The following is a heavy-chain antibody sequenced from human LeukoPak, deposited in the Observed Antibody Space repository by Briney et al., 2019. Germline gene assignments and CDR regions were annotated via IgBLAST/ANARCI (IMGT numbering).Heavy chain of an antibody. CDR1: GGSISSYY. J-gene: IGHJ4*02. CDR3: ARRSMVRGVIFDY. CDR2: IYYSGST. D-gene: IGHD3-10*01. Sequence: PETLSLTCTVSGGSISSYYWSWIRQPPGKGLEWIGYIYYSGSTNYNPSLKSRVTISVDTSKNQFSLKLSSVTAADTAVYYCARRSMVRGVIFDYWGQGTLVTVSS. V-gene: IGHV4-59*01.